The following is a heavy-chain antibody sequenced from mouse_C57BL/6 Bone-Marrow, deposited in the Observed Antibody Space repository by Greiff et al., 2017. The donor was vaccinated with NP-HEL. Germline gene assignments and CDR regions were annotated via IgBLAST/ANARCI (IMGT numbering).Heavy chain of an antibody. Sequence: EVHLVESGEGLVKPGGSLKLSCAASGFTFSSYAMSWVRQTPEKRLEWVAYLSSGGDYIYYADTVKGRFTISRDNARNTLYLQMSSLKSEDTAMYYCTRGEDRSGYEAMDYWGQGTSVTVSS. J-gene: IGHJ4*01. D-gene: IGHD3-2*02. CDR2: LSSGGDYI. CDR1: GFTFSSYA. V-gene: IGHV5-9-1*02. CDR3: TRGEDRSGYEAMDY.